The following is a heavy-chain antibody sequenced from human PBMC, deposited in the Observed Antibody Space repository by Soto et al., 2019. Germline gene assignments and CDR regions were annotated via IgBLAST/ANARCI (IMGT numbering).Heavy chain of an antibody. Sequence: QLQLQESGPGLVKPSETLSLTCTVSGGSISSSSYYWGWIRQPPGKGLEWIGSIYYSGSTYYNPSLKSRVTISVDTSKYQFSLKLSSVTAADTAVYYCARLEQWLVGSGVDYWGQGTLVTVSS. CDR2: IYYSGST. CDR3: ARLEQWLVGSGVDY. J-gene: IGHJ4*02. D-gene: IGHD6-19*01. CDR1: GGSISSSSYY. V-gene: IGHV4-39*01.